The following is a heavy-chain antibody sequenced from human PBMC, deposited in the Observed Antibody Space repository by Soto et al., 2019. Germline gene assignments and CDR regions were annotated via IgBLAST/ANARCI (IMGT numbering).Heavy chain of an antibody. Sequence: SETLSLTCTVSGGSISSYYWSWIRQPPGKGLEWIGYIYYSGSTYYNPSLKSGVTISVDTSKNQFSLKLSSVTAADTAVYYCVGGAAAGMISRGMDVWGQGTTVTVSS. J-gene: IGHJ6*02. D-gene: IGHD6-13*01. CDR2: IYYSGST. CDR3: VGGAAAGMISRGMDV. V-gene: IGHV4-59*06. CDR1: GGSISSYY.